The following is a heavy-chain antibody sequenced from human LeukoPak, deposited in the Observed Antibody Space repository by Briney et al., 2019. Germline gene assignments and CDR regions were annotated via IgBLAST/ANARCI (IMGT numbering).Heavy chain of an antibody. CDR1: GGSISSYY. V-gene: IGHV4-59*01. Sequence: PSETLSLTCTVSGGSISSYYWTWIRQPPGKGLEWIGYIYYSGSTNYNPSLKSRVTISVDTSKNQFSLKLSSVTAADTAVYYCARVGGKYDVFDIWGQGTMVTVSS. J-gene: IGHJ3*02. CDR3: ARVGGKYDVFDI. CDR2: IYYSGST. D-gene: IGHD4-23*01.